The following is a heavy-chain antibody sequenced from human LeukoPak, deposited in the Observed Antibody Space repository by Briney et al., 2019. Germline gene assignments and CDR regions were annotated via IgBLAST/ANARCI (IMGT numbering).Heavy chain of an antibody. D-gene: IGHD6-13*01. CDR1: GGSISSSSYY. J-gene: IGHJ4*02. CDR3: ARTISGWYYFDY. V-gene: IGHV4-39*01. Sequence: SETLSLTCTVSGGSISSSSYYWGWIRQPPGKGLEWIGSIYHSGSTYYNPSLMSRVTISVDTSKNQFSLKLSSVTAADTAVFYCARTISGWYYFDYWGQGTLVTVSS. CDR2: IYHSGST.